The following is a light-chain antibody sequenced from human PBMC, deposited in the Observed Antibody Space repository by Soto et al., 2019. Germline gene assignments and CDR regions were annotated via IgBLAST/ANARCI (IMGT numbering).Light chain of an antibody. Sequence: DIQMTQSPSTLSASVGDRVTITYRASQHIGSWLAWHQQKPGKAPKLLIYKASTLETGVPSRFSGSGSGTEFTLTISSLQPDDFATYYCQQYNTYRAFGQGTRV. V-gene: IGKV1-5*03. CDR2: KAS. CDR1: QHIGSW. J-gene: IGKJ1*01. CDR3: QQYNTYRA.